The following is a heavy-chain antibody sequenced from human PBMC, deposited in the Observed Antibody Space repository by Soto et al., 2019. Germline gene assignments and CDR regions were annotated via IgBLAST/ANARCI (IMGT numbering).Heavy chain of an antibody. V-gene: IGHV4-59*01. CDR3: ARGNAYNYY. CDR1: GGSLSGFD. CDR2: IYYSGYT. Sequence: PSETLSLTCTVSGGSLSGFDWSWIRQSPEKGLEWIGYIYYSGYTSYNPSLKSRVTISVDTSKNQFSLNLNSVTAADTAVYYCARGNAYNYYWGQGSPVTVSS. D-gene: IGHD1-1*01. J-gene: IGHJ4*02.